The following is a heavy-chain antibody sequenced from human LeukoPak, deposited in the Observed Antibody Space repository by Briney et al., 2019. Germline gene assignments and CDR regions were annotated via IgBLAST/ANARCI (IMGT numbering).Heavy chain of an antibody. CDR1: GFTFSSYS. D-gene: IGHD3-22*01. CDR2: ISSSSSYI. Sequence: GGSLRLSCAASGFTFSSYSMNWVRQAPGKGLEWVSSISSSSSYIYYADSVKGRFTISRDNAKNSLYLQMNSLRAEDTAVYCRARDEEYYYDSSGYYPPGYWGQGTLVTVSS. CDR3: ARDEEYYYDSSGYYPPGY. J-gene: IGHJ4*02. V-gene: IGHV3-21*01.